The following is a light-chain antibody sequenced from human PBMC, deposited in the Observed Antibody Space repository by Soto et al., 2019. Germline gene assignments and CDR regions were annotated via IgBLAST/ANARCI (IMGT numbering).Light chain of an antibody. CDR1: QGISNY. Sequence: DIQMTQSPSSLSASVGDRVTITCRASQGISNYLAWYQQKPGKVPKLLIYAASTLQSGVPSRFSGSGSGTDFTLTISSLQPEDVGTYYCQKYNSAPPGVTFGQGTKVEIK. CDR2: AAS. V-gene: IGKV1-27*01. CDR3: QKYNSAPPGVT. J-gene: IGKJ1*01.